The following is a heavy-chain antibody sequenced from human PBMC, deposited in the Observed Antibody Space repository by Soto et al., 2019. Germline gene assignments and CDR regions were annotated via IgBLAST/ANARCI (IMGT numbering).Heavy chain of an antibody. Sequence: LGESLKISCKGSGYSFTSYWISWVRQMPGKGLEWMGRIDPSDSYTNYSPSFQGHVTISADKSISTAYLQWSSLKASDTAMYYCARLPAPDYDFWSGYFDYWGQGTLVTVSS. CDR3: ARLPAPDYDFWSGYFDY. CDR2: IDPSDSYT. V-gene: IGHV5-10-1*01. J-gene: IGHJ4*02. CDR1: GYSFTSYW. D-gene: IGHD3-3*01.